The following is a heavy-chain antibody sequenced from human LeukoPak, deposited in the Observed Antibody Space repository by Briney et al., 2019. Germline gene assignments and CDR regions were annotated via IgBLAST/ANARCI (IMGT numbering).Heavy chain of an antibody. Sequence: SETLSLTCAVYGGSFSGYYWSWIRQPPGKGLEWIGEINHSGSTNYNPSLKSRVTISVHTSKNQFSLKLSSVSAADTAVYYCATGLRIPVAGTPLTPTSHYFDYWGQGTLVTVSS. J-gene: IGHJ4*02. D-gene: IGHD6-19*01. CDR3: ATGLRIPVAGTPLTPTSHYFDY. CDR2: INHSGST. V-gene: IGHV4-34*01. CDR1: GGSFSGYY.